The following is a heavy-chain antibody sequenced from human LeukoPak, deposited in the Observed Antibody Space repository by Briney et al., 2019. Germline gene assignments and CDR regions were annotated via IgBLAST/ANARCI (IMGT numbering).Heavy chain of an antibody. Sequence: SETLSLTCTVSGGSISSYYWSWIRQPAGKGLEWIGRIYTSGSTNYNPSLKSRVIISVDKSKNQFSLKLSSVTAADTAVYYCARAAGTRRPPGGYDSGWFDPWGQGTLVTVSS. J-gene: IGHJ5*02. D-gene: IGHD5-12*01. CDR2: IYTSGST. CDR1: GGSISSYY. V-gene: IGHV4-4*07. CDR3: ARAAGTRRPPGGYDSGWFDP.